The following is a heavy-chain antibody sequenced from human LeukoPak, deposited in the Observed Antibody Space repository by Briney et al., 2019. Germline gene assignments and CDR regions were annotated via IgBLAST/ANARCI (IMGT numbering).Heavy chain of an antibody. CDR3: AREWGSSSAVDY. Sequence: GGSLRLSCADSGFTFSSYEMNWVRQAPGKGLEWVSYISSSGSTIYYADSVKGRFTISRDNAKNSLYLQMNSLRAEDTAVYYCAREWGSSSAVDYWGQGTLVTVSS. V-gene: IGHV3-48*03. J-gene: IGHJ4*02. D-gene: IGHD6-6*01. CDR1: GFTFSSYE. CDR2: ISSSGSTI.